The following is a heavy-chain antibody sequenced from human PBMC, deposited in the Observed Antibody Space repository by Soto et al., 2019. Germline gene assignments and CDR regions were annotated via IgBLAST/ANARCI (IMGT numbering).Heavy chain of an antibody. V-gene: IGHV3-33*01. CDR3: ARGRGRGYCSGGSCLLPATGYMDV. CDR1: GFTFSSYG. D-gene: IGHD2-15*01. J-gene: IGHJ6*03. Sequence: QVQLVESGGGVVQPGRSLRLSCAASGFTFSSYGMHWVRQAPGKGLEWVAVIWYDGSNKYYADSVKGRFTISRDNSKNTLYLQMNSLRAEETAVYYCARGRGRGYCSGGSCLLPATGYMDVWGKGTTVTVSS. CDR2: IWYDGSNK.